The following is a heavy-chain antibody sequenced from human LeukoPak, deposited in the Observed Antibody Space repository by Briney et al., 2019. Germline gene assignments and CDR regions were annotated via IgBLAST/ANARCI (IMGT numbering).Heavy chain of an antibody. D-gene: IGHD4-17*01. CDR2: IIPIFGTA. Sequence: SVKVSCKASGGTFSSYAISWVRQAPGQGPEWMGGIIPIFGTANYAQKFQGRVTITADESTSTAYMELSSLRSEDTAVYYCASDYGDNLPYAFDIWGQGTMVTVSS. CDR1: GGTFSSYA. J-gene: IGHJ3*02. V-gene: IGHV1-69*13. CDR3: ASDYGDNLPYAFDI.